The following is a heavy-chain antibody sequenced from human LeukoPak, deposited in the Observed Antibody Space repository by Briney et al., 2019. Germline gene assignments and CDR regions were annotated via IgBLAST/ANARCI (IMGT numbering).Heavy chain of an antibody. J-gene: IGHJ6*02. CDR1: GFTFSSYG. CDR2: ISYDGSDK. D-gene: IGHD3-10*01. V-gene: IGHV3-30*18. CDR3: AQGGSEIYYYYHGMDV. Sequence: SGGSLRLSCAASGFTFSSYGMHWVRQAPGKGLEWVAVISYDGSDKYYADSVKGRFTISRDNSKNTLYLQMNSLRVEDTAVFYCAQGGSEIYYYYHGMDVWGQGTTVTVSS.